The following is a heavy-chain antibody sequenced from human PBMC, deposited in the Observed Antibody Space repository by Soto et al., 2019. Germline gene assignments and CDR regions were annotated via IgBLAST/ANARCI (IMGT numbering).Heavy chain of an antibody. CDR1: GYTFTSYY. CDR2: INPSGGST. V-gene: IGHV1-46*03. Sequence: QVQLVQSGAEVKKPGASVKVSCKASGYTFTSYYMHWVRQAPGQGLEWMGIINPSGGSTSYAQKFEGRVTMTRDTSTSTVYMELSSLRSEDTAVYYCARDGEWELPPGPGPIPLDYWGQGTLVTVSS. D-gene: IGHD1-26*01. CDR3: ARDGEWELPPGPGPIPLDY. J-gene: IGHJ4*02.